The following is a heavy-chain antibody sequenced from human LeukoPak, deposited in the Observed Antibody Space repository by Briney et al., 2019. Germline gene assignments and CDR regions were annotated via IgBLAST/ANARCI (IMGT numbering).Heavy chain of an antibody. CDR3: AAPSDDYSSSWFPAGYYYYGMDV. D-gene: IGHD6-13*01. CDR2: IRNDGGKK. V-gene: IGHV3-30*02. CDR1: GFTFKTYG. J-gene: IGHJ6*02. Sequence: GGSLRLSCAASGFTFKTYGMHWVRQAPGKGLEWVAFIRNDGGKKDYEDSVRGRFTISRDNSKNTLYLQMNSLRAEDTAVYYCAAPSDDYSSSWFPAGYYYYGMDVWGQGTTVTVSS.